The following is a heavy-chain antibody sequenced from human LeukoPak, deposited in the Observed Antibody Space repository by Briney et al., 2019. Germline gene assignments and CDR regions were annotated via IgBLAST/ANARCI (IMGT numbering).Heavy chain of an antibody. CDR3: AKSYMTTVTVPYYYYGMDV. J-gene: IGHJ6*02. V-gene: IGHV3-23*01. Sequence: PGGSLRLSCAASGVIFSGYAMSWVRQAPGKGLEWVSSTSGSGGSTYYADSVKGRFTISRDNSKNTLYLQMNSLRAEDTAVYYCAKSYMTTVTVPYYYYGMDVWGQGTTVTVSS. CDR1: GVIFSGYA. D-gene: IGHD4-11*01. CDR2: TSGSGGST.